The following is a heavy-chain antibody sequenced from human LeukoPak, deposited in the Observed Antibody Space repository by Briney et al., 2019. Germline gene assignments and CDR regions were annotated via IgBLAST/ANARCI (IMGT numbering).Heavy chain of an antibody. CDR3: ARVGSYCFEY. V-gene: IGHV4-61*01. Sequence: KPSETLSLTCTVSGGSISSSSYYWSWIRQPPGKGLEWIGYIDYSGATNYNPSLKSRVTMSVDTSKHQFSLKLSSVTAADTAVYYCARVGSYCFEYRGQGTLVTVSS. D-gene: IGHD3-10*01. CDR1: GGSISSSSYY. CDR2: IDYSGAT. J-gene: IGHJ4*02.